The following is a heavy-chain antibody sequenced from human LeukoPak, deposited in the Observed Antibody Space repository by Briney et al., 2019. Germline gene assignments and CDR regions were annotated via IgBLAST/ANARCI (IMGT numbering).Heavy chain of an antibody. CDR3: ARVKLYGSGGYYTRTAFDY. D-gene: IGHD3-10*01. V-gene: IGHV1-18*01. CDR1: GGTFSSYA. CDR2: ISAYNGNT. Sequence: ASVKVSCKASGGTFSSYAISWVRQAPGQGLEWMGWISAYNGNTNYAQKLQGRVTMTTDTSTSTAYMELRSLRSDDTAVYYCARVKLYGSGGYYTRTAFDYWGQGTLVTVSS. J-gene: IGHJ4*02.